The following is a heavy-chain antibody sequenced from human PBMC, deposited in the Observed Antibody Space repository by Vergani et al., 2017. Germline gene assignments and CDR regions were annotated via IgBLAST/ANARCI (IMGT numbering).Heavy chain of an antibody. V-gene: IGHV3-9*01. Sequence: EVQLVEYGGGLVQPGRSLRLSCAASGFTFDDYAMHWVRQAPGKGLEWVSGISWNSGSIGYADSVKGRFTISRDNAKNSLYLQMNSLRAEDTALYYCAKMCSSSTSCYDNWFDPWGQGTLVTVSS. CDR3: AKMCSSSTSCYDNWFDP. CDR2: ISWNSGSI. D-gene: IGHD2-2*01. CDR1: GFTFDDYA. J-gene: IGHJ5*02.